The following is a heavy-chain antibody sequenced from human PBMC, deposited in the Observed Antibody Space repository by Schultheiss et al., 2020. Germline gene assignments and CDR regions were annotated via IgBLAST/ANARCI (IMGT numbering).Heavy chain of an antibody. CDR1: GGSVYNYY. CDR3: ARAPLAFWSGYSYYYYYMDV. J-gene: IGHJ6*03. CDR2: IYYSGST. V-gene: IGHV4-59*02. Sequence: SETLSLTCTVSGGSVYNYYWNWVRQPPGKGLEWIGSIYYSGSTNYNPSLKSRVTISVDTSKNQFSLKLSSVTAADTAVYYCARAPLAFWSGYSYYYYYMDVWGKGTTVTVSS. D-gene: IGHD3-3*01.